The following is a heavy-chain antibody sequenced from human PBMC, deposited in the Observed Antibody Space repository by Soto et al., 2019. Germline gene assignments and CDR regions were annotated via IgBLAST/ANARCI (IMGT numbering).Heavy chain of an antibody. V-gene: IGHV4-39*01. J-gene: IGHJ4*02. CDR3: ARLKPTYYYDSSGYYFDY. CDR2: IYYSGST. CDR1: GGSISSSSYY. D-gene: IGHD3-22*01. Sequence: SETLSLTCTVSGGSISSSSYYWGWIRQPPGKGLEWIGSIYYSGSTYYNPSLKSRVTISVDTSKNQFSLKLSSVTAADTAVYYCARLKPTYYYDSSGYYFDYWGQGTLVTVSS.